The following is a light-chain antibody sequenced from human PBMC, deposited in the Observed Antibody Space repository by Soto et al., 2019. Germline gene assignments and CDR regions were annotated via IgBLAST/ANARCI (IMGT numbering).Light chain of an antibody. CDR1: QTISSW. J-gene: IGKJ1*01. Sequence: DIQLTQTPSTQPAAVGDRVTMTCRASQTISSWLAWYQQKPGKAPKLLIYKASTLKSGVPSRFSGSGSGTEFTLTISSLQPDDFATCYCQHYNSYSEAFGQGTKVDIK. CDR3: QHYNSYSEA. V-gene: IGKV1-5*03. CDR2: KAS.